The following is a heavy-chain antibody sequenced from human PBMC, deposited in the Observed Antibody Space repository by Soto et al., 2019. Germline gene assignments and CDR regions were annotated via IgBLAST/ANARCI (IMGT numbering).Heavy chain of an antibody. D-gene: IGHD4-17*01. CDR2: IIPIFGTA. CDR1: GGTFSSYA. Sequence: QVQLVQSGTEVKKPGSSVKVSCKASGGTFSSYAISWVRQAPGQGLEWMGGIIPIFGTANYAQKFQGRVTITADESTNTAYMELSSLTSEVTAVYYCARDDSGDYGKPYHFYAMDVWGQGTTVTVSS. V-gene: IGHV1-69*12. J-gene: IGHJ6*02. CDR3: ARDDSGDYGKPYHFYAMDV.